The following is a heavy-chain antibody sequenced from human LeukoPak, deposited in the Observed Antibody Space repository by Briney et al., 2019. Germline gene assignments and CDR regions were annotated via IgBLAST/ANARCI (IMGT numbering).Heavy chain of an antibody. CDR2: IKQDGSEK. D-gene: IGHD3-10*01. J-gene: IGHJ4*02. Sequence: GGSLRLSCAASGFTFSSYWMSWVRQAPGKGLEWVANIKQDGSEKYYVDSVKGRFTISRDNAKNSLYLQMNSLRAEDTAVYYCARDRVTMVRGVNYSFDYWGQGTLVTVSS. CDR3: ARDRVTMVRGVNYSFDY. CDR1: GFTFSSYW. V-gene: IGHV3-7*05.